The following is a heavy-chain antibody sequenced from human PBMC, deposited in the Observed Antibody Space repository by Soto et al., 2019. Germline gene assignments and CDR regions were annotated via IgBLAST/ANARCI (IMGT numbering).Heavy chain of an antibody. CDR1: GFTFSSYE. J-gene: IGHJ5*02. Sequence: EVQLVESGGGLVQPGGSLRLSCAASGFTFSSYEMNWVRQAPGKGLEWVSYISSSGSTIYYADSVKGRFTISRDNAKNSLYLQMNSLRDEDTAVYYCAYAVAGHNWFDPWGQGTLVTVSS. CDR3: AYAVAGHNWFDP. CDR2: ISSSGSTI. V-gene: IGHV3-48*03. D-gene: IGHD6-19*01.